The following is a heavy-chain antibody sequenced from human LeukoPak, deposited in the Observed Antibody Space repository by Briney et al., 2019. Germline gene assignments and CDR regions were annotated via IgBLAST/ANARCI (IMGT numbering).Heavy chain of an antibody. CDR1: GFSFSNYW. CDR2: ITNDGTNT. CDR3: ARASTPGGTFDF. J-gene: IGHJ4*02. D-gene: IGHD4-23*01. Sequence: GGSLRLYCAASGFSFSNYWMHWLRQAPGGLVWVSRITNDGTNTDYADSVKGRFSISRDNAKNTLYLQMNSLRAEDTALYYSARASTPGGTFDFWGERTLVTVSS. V-gene: IGHV3-74*01.